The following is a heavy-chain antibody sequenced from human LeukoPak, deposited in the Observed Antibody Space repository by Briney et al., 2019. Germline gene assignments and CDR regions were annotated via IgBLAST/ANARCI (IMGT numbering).Heavy chain of an antibody. CDR2: NTPLFGTT. Sequence: SVKVSCKASGGTFSSYAISWVRQAPGQGLEWMGRNTPLFGTTNYAQKFQGRVTITTDESTSTAYMELSSLRSEDTAVYYCAYGLALTGWFDPWGQGTLVTVSS. CDR3: AYGLALTGWFDP. V-gene: IGHV1-69*05. D-gene: IGHD3/OR15-3a*01. J-gene: IGHJ5*02. CDR1: GGTFSSYA.